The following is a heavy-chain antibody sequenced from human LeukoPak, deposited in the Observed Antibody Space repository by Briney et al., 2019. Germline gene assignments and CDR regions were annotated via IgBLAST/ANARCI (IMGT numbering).Heavy chain of an antibody. CDR3: ARDGYYYDSSGYYPERWFDP. CDR1: GGSISSYY. V-gene: IGHV4-59*01. CDR2: IYYSGST. J-gene: IGHJ5*02. D-gene: IGHD3-22*01. Sequence: PSETLSLTCTVSGGSISSYYWSWIRQPPGKGLEWIGYIYYSGSTNYNPSLKSRVTVSVDTSKNQFSLKLSSVTAADTAVYYCARDGYYYDSSGYYPERWFDPWGQGTLVTVSS.